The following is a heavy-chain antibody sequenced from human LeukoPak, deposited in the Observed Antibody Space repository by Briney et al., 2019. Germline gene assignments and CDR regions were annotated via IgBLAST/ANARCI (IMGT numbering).Heavy chain of an antibody. Sequence: PSETLSLTCSVSGYSISSGSYWGWIRQPPGKGLEWIGSIHHSGNTYYNPSLKSRITMSVDRSKNQFSLKLSSVTAADTAVYYCARPYCGTTSCFFGNYFDYWGQGTLVTVSS. J-gene: IGHJ4*02. CDR1: GYSISSGSY. CDR2: IHHSGNT. CDR3: ARPYCGTTSCFFGNYFDY. V-gene: IGHV4-38-2*02. D-gene: IGHD2-2*01.